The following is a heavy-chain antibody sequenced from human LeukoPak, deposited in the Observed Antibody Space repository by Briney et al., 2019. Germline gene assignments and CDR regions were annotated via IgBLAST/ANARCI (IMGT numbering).Heavy chain of an antibody. V-gene: IGHV4-59*01. D-gene: IGHD4-23*01. CDR1: GGSISSYY. Sequence: SETLSLTCTVSGGSISSYYWSWIRQPPGKGLEWIGYIYYSGSTNYNPSLKSRVTISVDTSKNQFSLKLSSVTAADTAVYYCAAKRTVTARAVVPGASDIWGQGTMVTVSS. J-gene: IGHJ3*02. CDR3: AAKRTVTARAVVPGASDI. CDR2: IYYSGST.